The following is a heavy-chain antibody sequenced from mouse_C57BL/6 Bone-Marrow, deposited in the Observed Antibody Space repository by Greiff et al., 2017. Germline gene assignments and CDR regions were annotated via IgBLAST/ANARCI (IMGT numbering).Heavy chain of an antibody. CDR2: IYPNSGST. J-gene: IGHJ4*01. CDR1: GYTFTSYW. Sequence: VQLQQPGAELVKPGASVKLSCKASGYTFTSYWMHWVKQRPGQGLEWIGMIYPNSGSTNYNEKFKNKATLTVDKSSSTAYMQLSSLTSEDSAVYYCARAYVSSYAYAMDYWGQGTSVTVSS. V-gene: IGHV1-64*01. D-gene: IGHD1-1*01. CDR3: ARAYVSSYAYAMDY.